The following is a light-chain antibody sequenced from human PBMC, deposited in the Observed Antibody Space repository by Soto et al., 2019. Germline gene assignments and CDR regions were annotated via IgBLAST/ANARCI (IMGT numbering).Light chain of an antibody. V-gene: IGKV3-15*01. Sequence: EIVMTQSPATLSVSPGERATLSCRASQSVSSKLDWYQQKPGQAPRVLIFGASTRATGIPARFSGSGSGTEFTLTISSLQSEDFAVYYCQHYNDWPPTWTFGQGTSVEIK. CDR3: QHYNDWPPTWT. CDR1: QSVSSK. CDR2: GAS. J-gene: IGKJ1*01.